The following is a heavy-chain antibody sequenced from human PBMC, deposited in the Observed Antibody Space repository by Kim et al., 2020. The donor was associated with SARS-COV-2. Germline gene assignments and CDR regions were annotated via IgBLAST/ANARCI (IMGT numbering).Heavy chain of an antibody. V-gene: IGHV3-53*01. CDR2: IYRGGTT. CDR3: ARGGSGSYSY. J-gene: IGHJ4*02. D-gene: IGHD3-10*01. CDR1: GFNVSSNY. Sequence: GGSLRLSCAASGFNVSSNYMSWVRQAPGKGLEWVSLIYRGGTTYYADSVKGRFFISRDISKNTLYLQMNSLGAEDTAVYYCARGGSGSYSYWGQGTQVTVSS.